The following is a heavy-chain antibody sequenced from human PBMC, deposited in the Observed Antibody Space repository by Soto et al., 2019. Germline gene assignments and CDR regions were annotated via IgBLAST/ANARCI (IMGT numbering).Heavy chain of an antibody. CDR3: AHRAPYSGSGAVGGFDS. Sequence: QITLKESGPTLVEPTQTLTLTCSFSGFSLTTSGVGVGWFRQAPGKALECLGIIYWDNDRRYNPSLKTRLTIRKETSGKQVFLTMPYMEPVDPGTYYCAHRAPYSGSGAVGGFDSWGQGTPVT. CDR1: GFSLTTSGVG. D-gene: IGHD3-10*01. V-gene: IGHV2-5*02. CDR2: IYWDNDR. J-gene: IGHJ5*01.